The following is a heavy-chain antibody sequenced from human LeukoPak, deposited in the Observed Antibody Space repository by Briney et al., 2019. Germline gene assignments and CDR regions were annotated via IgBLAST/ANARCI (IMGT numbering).Heavy chain of an antibody. CDR2: INHSGST. CDR3: ARIGTAARLNWFDP. Sequence: PSETLSLTCAVYGGSFSGYYWSWIRQPPGKGLEWIGEINHSGSTNYNPSLKSRVFISVDTSKNQFSLNLSSVTAADTAVYFCARIGTAARLNWFDPWGQGTLVTVSS. CDR1: GGSFSGYY. V-gene: IGHV4-34*09. J-gene: IGHJ5*02. D-gene: IGHD6-6*01.